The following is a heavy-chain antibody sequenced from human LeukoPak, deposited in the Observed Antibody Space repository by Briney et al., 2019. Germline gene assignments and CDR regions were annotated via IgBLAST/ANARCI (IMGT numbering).Heavy chain of an antibody. V-gene: IGHV4-39*07. CDR2: IYYSGST. Sequence: SETLSLTCTVSGGSISSSSYYWGWIRQPPGKGLEWIGSIYYSGSTYYNPSLKSRVTISVDTSKNQFSLKLSSVTAADTAVYYCARNYHEYYYDSSGYQRYFDYWGQGTLVTVSS. D-gene: IGHD3-22*01. CDR3: ARNYHEYYYDSSGYQRYFDY. J-gene: IGHJ4*02. CDR1: GGSISSSSYY.